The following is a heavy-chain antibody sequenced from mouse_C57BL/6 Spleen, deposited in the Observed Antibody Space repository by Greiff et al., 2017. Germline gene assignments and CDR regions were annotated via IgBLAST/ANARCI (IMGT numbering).Heavy chain of an antibody. Sequence: QVQLQQSGAELARPGASVQLSCQASGYTFTSYGISWVKQRTGQGLEWIGEIYPRSGNTYYNEKFKCKATLTADKSSSTAYMELRSLTSEDSAVYFCARSGSYYDYEGTWFAYWGQGTLVTVSA. D-gene: IGHD2-4*01. V-gene: IGHV1-81*01. CDR3: ARSGSYYDYEGTWFAY. J-gene: IGHJ3*01. CDR2: IYPRSGNT. CDR1: GYTFTSYG.